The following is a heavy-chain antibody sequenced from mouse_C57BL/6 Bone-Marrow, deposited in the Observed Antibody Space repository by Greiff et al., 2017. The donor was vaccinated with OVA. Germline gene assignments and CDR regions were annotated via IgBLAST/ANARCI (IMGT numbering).Heavy chain of an antibody. CDR1: GYTFTDYY. J-gene: IGHJ2*01. Sequence: QVQLKESGPELVKPGASVKISCKASGYTFTDYYINWVKQRPGQGLEWIGWIFPGSGSTYYNEKYKGKATLTVDKSSSTAYMLLSSLTSEDSAVYFCARGDTTVVARDYWGQGTTLTVSS. D-gene: IGHD1-1*01. V-gene: IGHV1-75*01. CDR2: IFPGSGST. CDR3: ARGDTTVVARDY.